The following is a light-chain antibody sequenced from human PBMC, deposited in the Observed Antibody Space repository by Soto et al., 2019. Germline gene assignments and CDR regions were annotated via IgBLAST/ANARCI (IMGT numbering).Light chain of an antibody. CDR2: KVS. CDR3: QQYNIYPYT. CDR1: QSVYNW. V-gene: IGKV1-5*03. Sequence: DIQMTQSPSTLSASVGDRVTITCRASQSVYNWLAWYQQKPGKAPKLLIYKVSILESGVPSRFSGSRSGTEFTLTISSLQPDDFATYYCQQYNIYPYTFGQGTKLEIK. J-gene: IGKJ2*01.